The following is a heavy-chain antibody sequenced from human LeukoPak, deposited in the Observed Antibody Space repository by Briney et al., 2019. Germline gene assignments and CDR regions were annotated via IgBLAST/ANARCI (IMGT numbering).Heavy chain of an antibody. CDR3: AKDQEYYGSGSHLDY. V-gene: IGHV3-23*01. CDR2: ISGSGGNT. Sequence: PGGSLRLSCAASGFTFSSYAMSWVRQAPGKGLEWVSAISGSGGNTYYADSVKGRFTISRDNSKNTLYLQMNSLRAEDTAVYYCAKDQEYYGSGSHLDYWGQGTLVTVSS. D-gene: IGHD3-10*01. J-gene: IGHJ4*02. CDR1: GFTFSSYA.